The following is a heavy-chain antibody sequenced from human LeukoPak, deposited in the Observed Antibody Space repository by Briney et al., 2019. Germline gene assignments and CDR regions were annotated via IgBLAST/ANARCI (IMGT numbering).Heavy chain of an antibody. Sequence: SETLSLTCTVSGGSISSYYWSWIRQPPGKGLEWIGYIYYSGSTNYNPSLKSRVTISVDTSKNQFSLKLSSVTAADTAVYYCARLGSSSGHYYYYMDVWGKGTTVTVSS. D-gene: IGHD6-6*01. CDR3: ARLGSSSGHYYYYMDV. CDR1: GGSISSYY. CDR2: IYYSGST. J-gene: IGHJ6*03. V-gene: IGHV4-59*08.